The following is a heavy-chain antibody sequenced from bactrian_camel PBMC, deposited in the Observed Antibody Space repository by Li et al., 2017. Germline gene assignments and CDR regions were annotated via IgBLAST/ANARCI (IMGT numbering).Heavy chain of an antibody. CDR3: AADLSSGGYCWTLKLWQSRLHDGVHEHHH. CDR1: YTYNEGD. D-gene: IGHD3*01. V-gene: IGHV3S53*01. J-gene: IGHJ4*01. Sequence: HVQLVESGGGSVQAGGSLRLSCGYTYNEGDMAWFRQAPGKEREGVAAIDSTGSANYADSVKGRFTISQDSAKNILYLQMHSLKPEDTAMYYCAADLSSGGYCWTLKLWQSRLHDGVHEHHHWGQGTQVTVS. CDR2: IDSTGSA.